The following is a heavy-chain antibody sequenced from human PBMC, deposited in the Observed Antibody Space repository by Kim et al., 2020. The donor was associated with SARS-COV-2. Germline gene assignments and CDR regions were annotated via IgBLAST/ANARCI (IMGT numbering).Heavy chain of an antibody. CDR1: GFPFSNAW. CDR3: TTGAMSYYYYGMDV. V-gene: IGHV3-15*01. Sequence: GGSMRLSCAASGFPFSNAWMSWVRQPTGKGLEWLGRIKSNLNGGAADYAAPVKGRFTISRDDSKNTLYLQMNSLKTEDTAMYYCTTGAMSYYYYGMDVWGQGTTVTVSS. D-gene: IGHD2-2*01. J-gene: IGHJ6*02. CDR2: IKSNLNGGAA.